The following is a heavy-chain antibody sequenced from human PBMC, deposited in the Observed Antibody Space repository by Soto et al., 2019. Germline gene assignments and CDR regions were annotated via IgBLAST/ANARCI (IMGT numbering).Heavy chain of an antibody. V-gene: IGHV3-33*01. CDR2: IWYDGSNK. J-gene: IGHJ6*02. D-gene: IGHD2-21*02. CDR3: ARGPLAYCGGDCYSPPLLDYYGMDV. CDR1: VFTFSSYG. Sequence: GWSLRLSCASSVFTFSSYGMQWVRQAPGKGLEWVAVIWYDGSNKYYADSVKGRFTISRDNSKNTLYLQMNSLRAEDTAVYYCARGPLAYCGGDCYSPPLLDYYGMDVWGQGTTVTVSS.